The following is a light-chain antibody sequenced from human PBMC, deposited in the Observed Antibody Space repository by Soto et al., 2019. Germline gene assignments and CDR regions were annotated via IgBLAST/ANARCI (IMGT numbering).Light chain of an antibody. CDR2: SAS. CDR3: QQRHNWPRT. Sequence: IVLTQSPATLSLSPWERATLSCRASQSVSKYLAWSQQKPGQAPRLLIYSASNRATGSPVRVTGSGSGTEVNLTISSLEPEDVAVYYCQQRHNWPRTFGQGTKVDIK. J-gene: IGKJ1*01. CDR1: QSVSKY. V-gene: IGKV3-11*01.